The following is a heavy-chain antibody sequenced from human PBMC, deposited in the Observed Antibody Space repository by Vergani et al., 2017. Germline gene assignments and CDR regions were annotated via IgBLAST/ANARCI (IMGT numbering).Heavy chain of an antibody. D-gene: IGHD3-10*01. CDR1: ESSFISNE. V-gene: IGHV5-51*03. J-gene: IGHJ3*01. CDR2: INPIDSKI. Sequence: EVMLVQSGAEVKKPGESLKISCKYSESSFISNEIAWLRQMSGKGLQWMGNINPIDSKIAYSPSFQGQAIMSLDKSITTAYLQWRSLKASDTAIYFCASGGHGSENGGALQLWGQGTNITVSS. CDR3: ASGGHGSENGGALQL.